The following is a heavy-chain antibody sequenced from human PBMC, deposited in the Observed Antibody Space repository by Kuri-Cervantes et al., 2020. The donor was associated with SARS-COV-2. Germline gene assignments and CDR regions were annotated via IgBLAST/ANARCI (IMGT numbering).Heavy chain of an antibody. CDR3: AKDFLSRLGAFDI. D-gene: IGHD2/OR15-2a*01. CDR2: ISSSSYI. Sequence: GGSLRLSCAASGFTFSSYSMNWVRQAPGKGLEWVSSISSSSYIYYADSVKGRFTISRDNAKNSLYLQMNSLRAEDTALYYCAKDFLSRLGAFDIWGQGTMVTVSS. J-gene: IGHJ3*02. CDR1: GFTFSSYS. V-gene: IGHV3-21*04.